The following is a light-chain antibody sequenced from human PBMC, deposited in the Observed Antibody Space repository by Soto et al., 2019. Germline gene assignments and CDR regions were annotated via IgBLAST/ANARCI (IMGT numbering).Light chain of an antibody. CDR2: DAS. CDR1: QHISTF. J-gene: IGKJ1*01. V-gene: IGKV3-11*01. CDR3: HQYDSWT. Sequence: IVLTQSPVTLSLSPGERATLSCRASQHISTFLAWYQHKVGQAPRLLISDASKRATGTPARFSGSGSGTDFTLTISSLEPEDFAVYYCHQYDSWTFGQGTKVEIK.